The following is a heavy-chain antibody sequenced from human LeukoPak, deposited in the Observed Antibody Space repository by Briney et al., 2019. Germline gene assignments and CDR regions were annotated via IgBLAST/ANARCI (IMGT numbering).Heavy chain of an antibody. V-gene: IGHV4-59*01. Sequence: SETLSLTCTVSGCSISYYYLSWIRQPPGKGLEWIGYIYYSGSTSYNPSLKSRLIISVDTSKNQFSLKLNSVTAADTAVYYCARGGSSYGYYFDYWGQGTLVTVSS. J-gene: IGHJ4*02. D-gene: IGHD5-18*01. CDR3: ARGGSSYGYYFDY. CDR2: IYYSGST. CDR1: GCSISYYY.